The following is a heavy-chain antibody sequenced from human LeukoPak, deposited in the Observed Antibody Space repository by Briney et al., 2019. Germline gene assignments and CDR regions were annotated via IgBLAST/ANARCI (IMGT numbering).Heavy chain of an antibody. D-gene: IGHD2-8*01. J-gene: IGHJ5*02. V-gene: IGHV4-39*07. Sequence: SETLSLTCTVSGGSISISSYYWGWVRQPPGKGLEWIGSIYYSGSTYYNPSLKSRVTISVDTSKDQFSLKLSSVTAADTAVYYCARAGEGGYCTNGVCSSNWFDPWGQGTLVTVSS. CDR3: ARAGEGGYCTNGVCSSNWFDP. CDR2: IYYSGST. CDR1: GGSISISSYY.